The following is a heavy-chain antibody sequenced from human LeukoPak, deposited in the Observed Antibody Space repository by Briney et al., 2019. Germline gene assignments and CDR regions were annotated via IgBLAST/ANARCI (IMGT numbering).Heavy chain of an antibody. CDR1: GYTFTSYY. Sequence: GASVKVYCKASGYTFTSYYMHWVRQAPGQGLEWMGIINPSGGSTSYAQKFQGRVTMTRDTSTSTVYMELSSLRSEDTAVYYCARDQGLGWHYYYYGMDVWGQGTTVTVSS. CDR2: INPSGGST. V-gene: IGHV1-46*01. CDR3: ARDQGLGWHYYYYGMDV. J-gene: IGHJ6*02. D-gene: IGHD3-16*01.